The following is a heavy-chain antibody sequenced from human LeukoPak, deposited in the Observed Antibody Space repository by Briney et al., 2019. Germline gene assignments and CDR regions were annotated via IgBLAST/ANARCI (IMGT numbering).Heavy chain of an antibody. Sequence: SGPTLVKPTQTLTLTCTFSGFSLSTSGVGVGWIRQPPGKALEWLAIIYWDDDKRYSPSLKSGLTITKDTSKNQVVLTMTNMDPLDTATYYCARRRSVTGNNWFDPWGQGTLVTVSS. CDR1: GFSLSTSGVG. CDR2: IYWDDDK. V-gene: IGHV2-5*02. J-gene: IGHJ5*02. CDR3: ARRRSVTGNNWFDP. D-gene: IGHD2-21*02.